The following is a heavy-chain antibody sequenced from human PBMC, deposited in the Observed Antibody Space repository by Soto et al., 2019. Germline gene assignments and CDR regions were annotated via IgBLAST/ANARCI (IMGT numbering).Heavy chain of an antibody. J-gene: IGHJ4*02. CDR3: ARVAKLGLFDY. CDR1: GGSISSYY. D-gene: IGHD7-27*01. V-gene: IGHV4-59*01. Sequence: QVQLQESGPGLVKPSEPLSLTCTVSGGSISSYYWSWIRQPPGKGLEWIGDIYYSGSTNYNPSLKSRVTISVDTSKNQFSLKLSSVTAADTAVYYCARVAKLGLFDYWGQGTLVTVSS. CDR2: IYYSGST.